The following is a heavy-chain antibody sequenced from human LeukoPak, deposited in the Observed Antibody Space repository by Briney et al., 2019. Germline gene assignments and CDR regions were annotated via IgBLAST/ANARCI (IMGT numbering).Heavy chain of an antibody. V-gene: IGHV4-4*02. J-gene: IGHJ4*02. D-gene: IGHD3-10*01. CDR3: ARVEEGVRGTRPFDN. Sequence: SGTLSLTCAVSGGSICSSNWWSRARQLPVKGRGGSGENYHRGSTNYNPSHKSRVTISVDSSKHLFPLKLSSVTAADTAVYFCARVEEGVRGTRPFDNWGQGTLVTVSS. CDR2: NYHRGST. CDR1: GGSICSSNW.